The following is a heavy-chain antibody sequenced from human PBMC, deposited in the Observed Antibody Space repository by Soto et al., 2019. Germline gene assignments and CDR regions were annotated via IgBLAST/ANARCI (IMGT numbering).Heavy chain of an antibody. J-gene: IGHJ1*01. D-gene: IGHD6-19*01. V-gene: IGHV4-59*01. CDR1: RGSIRSYY. CDR3: ARAQRSSGWSEYFQH. CDR2: IYYSGST. Sequence: PSETLSLTRTFFRGSIRSYYWSWIRQPPGKGLEWIGYIYYSGSTNYNPSLKSRVTISVDTSKNQFSLKLSSVTAADTAVYYCARAQRSSGWSEYFQHWGQGTLVTVS.